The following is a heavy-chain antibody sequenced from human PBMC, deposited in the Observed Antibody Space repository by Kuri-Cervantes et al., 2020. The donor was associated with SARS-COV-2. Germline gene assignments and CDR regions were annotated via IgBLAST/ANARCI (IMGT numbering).Heavy chain of an antibody. CDR1: GFSLTTSGMC. CDR3: VRIRAATVIADY. D-gene: IGHD4-11*01. J-gene: IGHJ4*02. V-gene: IGHV2-70*11. CDR2: IDWDDDK. Sequence: SGPTLVKPTQTLTLTCTFSGFSLTTSGMCVAWIRQPPGKALEWLARIDWDDDKYYKTSLNTRLSISKDASKDQVVLTMTNMDPVDTGTYYCVRIRAATVIADYWGQGTLVTVSS.